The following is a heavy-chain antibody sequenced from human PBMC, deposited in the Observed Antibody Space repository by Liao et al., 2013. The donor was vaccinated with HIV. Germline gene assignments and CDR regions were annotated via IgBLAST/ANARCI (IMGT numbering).Heavy chain of an antibody. D-gene: IGHD2-2*01. J-gene: IGHJ5*02. V-gene: IGHV4-61*02. CDR3: ARDFPAVPAAKGNWFDP. CDR1: GGSISSGSYY. CDR2: IYTSGST. Sequence: QVQLQESGPGLVKPSQTLSLTCTVSGGSISSGSYYWSWIRQPAGKGLEWIGRIYTSGSTNYNPSLKSRVTISVDTSKNQFSLKLSSVTAADTAVYYCARDFPAVPAAKGNWFDPWGQGTLVTVSS.